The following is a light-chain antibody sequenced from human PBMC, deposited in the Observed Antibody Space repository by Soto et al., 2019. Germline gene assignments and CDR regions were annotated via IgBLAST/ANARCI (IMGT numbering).Light chain of an antibody. V-gene: IGLV2-8*01. J-gene: IGLJ1*01. CDR3: RSYAGSNNFV. CDR2: EVS. Sequence: QSVLTQPPSASGSPGRSVTISCTGTSSDIGAYIYVSWYQQHPGKAPKLMISEVSRRPSGVPERFSGSKSGNTAYLTVSGIQAYDEAHYYCRSYAGSNNFVFGAGTKVTVL. CDR1: SSDIGAYIY.